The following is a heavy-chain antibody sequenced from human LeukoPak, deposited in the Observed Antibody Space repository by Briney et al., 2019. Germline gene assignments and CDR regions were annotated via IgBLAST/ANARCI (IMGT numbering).Heavy chain of an antibody. CDR3: ARDCGSSTSCYKGRWSWFDP. Sequence: SETLSLTCTVSGGSSSSYYWSWIRQPPGQGLEWIGYIYYSGSTNYNPSLKSRVTISVDTSKNQFSLKLSSVTAADTAVYYCARDCGSSTSCYKGRWSWFDPWGQGTLVTVSS. D-gene: IGHD2-2*02. CDR2: IYYSGST. V-gene: IGHV4-59*01. CDR1: GGSSSSYY. J-gene: IGHJ5*02.